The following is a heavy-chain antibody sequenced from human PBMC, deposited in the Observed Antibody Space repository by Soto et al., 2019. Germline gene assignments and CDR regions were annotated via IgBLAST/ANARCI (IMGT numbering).Heavy chain of an antibody. D-gene: IGHD1-26*01. CDR3: AREGGSAHYFDY. J-gene: IGHJ4*02. V-gene: IGHV1-69*12. Sequence: QVQLVQSGAEEMKAGSSVKVSCKASGGTFSSYAISWVRQAPGQGLEWMGGIIPIFGTANYAQKFQGRVTITADESTSTAYMELSSLRSEDTAVYYCAREGGSAHYFDYWGQGTLVTVSS. CDR1: GGTFSSYA. CDR2: IIPIFGTA.